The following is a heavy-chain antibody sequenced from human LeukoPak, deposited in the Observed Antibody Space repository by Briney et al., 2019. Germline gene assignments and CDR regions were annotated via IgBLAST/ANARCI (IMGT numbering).Heavy chain of an antibody. D-gene: IGHD1-26*01. V-gene: IGHV3-43*01. J-gene: IGHJ4*02. Sequence: PGGSLRLSCAASGFTFDDYTMHWVRQAPGKCLEWVSLISWDGGSTYYADSVKGRFTISRDNSKNSLYLQMNSLRTEDTALYYCAKAPSGSYSYFDYWGQGTLVTVSS. CDR2: ISWDGGST. CDR3: AKAPSGSYSYFDY. CDR1: GFTFDDYT.